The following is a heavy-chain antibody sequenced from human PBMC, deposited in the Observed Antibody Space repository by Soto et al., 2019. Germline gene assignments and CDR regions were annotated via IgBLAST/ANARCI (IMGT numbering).Heavy chain of an antibody. CDR3: ARDVGYYDRSGPHLDL. CDR2: IYYSGTT. Sequence: SETLSLTCTVSGGSIGSYYWSWIRQPPGKGLEWIGYIYYSGTTNYNPSLKSRVTISIDTSKKQFSLKLSSVTAADTAVYYCARDVGYYDRSGPHLDLWGQGSQVTVSS. D-gene: IGHD3-22*01. V-gene: IGHV4-59*01. J-gene: IGHJ5*02. CDR1: GGSIGSYY.